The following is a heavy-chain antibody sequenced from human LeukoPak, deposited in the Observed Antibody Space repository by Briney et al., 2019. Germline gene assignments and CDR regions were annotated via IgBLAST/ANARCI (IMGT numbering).Heavy chain of an antibody. CDR3: ARGRYFDWLLSYYFDY. J-gene: IGHJ4*02. CDR2: INHSGST. CDR1: GGSFSGYH. D-gene: IGHD3-9*01. Sequence: SETLSLTCAVYGGSFSGYHWSWIRQPPGKGLEWIGEINHSGSTNYNPSLKSRVTISVDTSKNQFSLKLSSVTAADTAVYYCARGRYFDWLLSYYFDYWGQGTLVTVSS. V-gene: IGHV4-34*01.